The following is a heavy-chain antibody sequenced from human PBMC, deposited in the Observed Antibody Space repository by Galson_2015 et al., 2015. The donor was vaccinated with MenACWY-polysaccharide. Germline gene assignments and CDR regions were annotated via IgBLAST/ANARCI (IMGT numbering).Heavy chain of an antibody. CDR3: AKDLHWYGIDV. Sequence: SLRLSCAAYGFTFNNYYMAWVRQAPGKGPEWVSALSKSGADTFYADSVRGRFTISRDNSQSTLYLHMNSLRLEDTAIYYCAKDLHWYGIDVWGHGTTVTVSS. CDR2: LSKSGADT. V-gene: IGHV3-23*01. J-gene: IGHJ6*02. CDR1: GFTFNNYY. D-gene: IGHD3/OR15-3a*01.